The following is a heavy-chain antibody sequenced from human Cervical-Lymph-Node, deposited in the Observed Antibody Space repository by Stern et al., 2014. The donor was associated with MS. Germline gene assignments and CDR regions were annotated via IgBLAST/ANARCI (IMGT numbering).Heavy chain of an antibody. J-gene: IGHJ3*02. V-gene: IGHV1-46*01. D-gene: IGHD3-3*01. CDR3: ASTILGVVIKDRNALDI. CDR1: GYTFTSYY. CDR2: INPRGGST. Sequence: VQLVESGAEVKKPGASVKVSCKASGYTFTSYYMHWVRQAPGQGLEWMGIINPRGGSTSYAQKFQGRVTMTRDPATVTAYIELSSLRSEDTAVYYCASTILGVVIKDRNALDIWGQGTMVTVSS.